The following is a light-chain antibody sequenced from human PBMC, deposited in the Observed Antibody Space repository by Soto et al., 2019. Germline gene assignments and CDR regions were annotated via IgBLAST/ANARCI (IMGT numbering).Light chain of an antibody. V-gene: IGKV1-39*01. CDR3: QQSLTTPRT. J-gene: IGKJ2*01. CDR1: QSLVHSDGNTY. Sequence: MTQSPLSLPVTLGQPASISCRSSQSLVHSDGNTYLSWYQQKPGTAPKVLIYATSNLQRGVPSRFSGSGSGTDFTLSISGLQPDDFATYYCQQSLTTPRTFGQGTKLEIK. CDR2: ATS.